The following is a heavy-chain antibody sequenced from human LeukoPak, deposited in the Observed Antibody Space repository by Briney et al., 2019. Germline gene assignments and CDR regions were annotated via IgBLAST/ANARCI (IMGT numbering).Heavy chain of an antibody. CDR1: GFTFSSYG. J-gene: IGHJ5*02. D-gene: IGHD2-21*02. Sequence: GGSLRLSCAASGFTFSSYGMHWVRQAPGKGLEWVAFIRYDGSNKYYADSVKGRFTISRDNSKNTLDLQMNSLGAEDTAVYYCAKGGDRFRRGFDPWGQGTLVTVSS. V-gene: IGHV3-30*02. CDR2: IRYDGSNK. CDR3: AKGGDRFRRGFDP.